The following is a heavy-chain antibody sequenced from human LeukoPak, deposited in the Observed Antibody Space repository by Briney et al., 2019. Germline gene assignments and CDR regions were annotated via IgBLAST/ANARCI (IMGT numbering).Heavy chain of an antibody. CDR1: GYTFTGYY. V-gene: IGHV1-2*02. D-gene: IGHD3-9*01. CDR2: INPNSGGT. Sequence: GVSVKVSCKASGYTFTGYYMHWVRQAPGQGLEWMGWINPNSGGTNYAQKFQGRVTMTRDTSISTAYMELSSLRSEDTAVYYCARDTDTISFGAFDIWGQGTMVTVSS. J-gene: IGHJ3*02. CDR3: ARDTDTISFGAFDI.